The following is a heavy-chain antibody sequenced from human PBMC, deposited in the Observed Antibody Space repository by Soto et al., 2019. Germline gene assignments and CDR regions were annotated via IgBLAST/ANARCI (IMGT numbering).Heavy chain of an antibody. CDR3: ARDSRGGGFDP. Sequence: SETLSVTCTVSGGSISSGGYYWSWIRQHPGKGLEWIGYIYYSGSTYYNPSLKSRVTISVDTSKNQFSLKLSSVTAADTAVYYCARDSRGGGFDPWGQGTLVTVSS. V-gene: IGHV4-31*03. CDR1: GGSISSGGYY. J-gene: IGHJ5*02. D-gene: IGHD3-16*01. CDR2: IYYSGST.